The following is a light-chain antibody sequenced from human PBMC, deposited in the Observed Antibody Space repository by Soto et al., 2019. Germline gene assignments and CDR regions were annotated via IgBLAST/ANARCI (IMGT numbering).Light chain of an antibody. CDR1: QSVSSTY. J-gene: IGKJ2*01. Sequence: EIVLTQSPGTLSLSPGERATLSCRASQSVSSTYLAWYQQKPGQAPRLLIYGASSRATGIPDRFSGSGSGTDFTLTLSRLEPGDFAVYYCHRYDISPFPCGQGTKLEIK. V-gene: IGKV3-20*01. CDR3: HRYDISPFP. CDR2: GAS.